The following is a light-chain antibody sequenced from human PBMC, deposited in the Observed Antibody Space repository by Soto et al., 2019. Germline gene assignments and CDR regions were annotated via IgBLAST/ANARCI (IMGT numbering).Light chain of an antibody. J-gene: IGLJ1*01. CDR1: SSDVGGCNY. CDR3: SSYTSTSTYV. V-gene: IGLV2-14*01. CDR2: DVT. Sequence: QSVLTQPASVSGSPGQSITISCTGTSSDVGGCNYVSWYQQHPGKAPKLMIYDVTNRPSGISNRFSGSKSGNTASLTISGLQAEDEADYYCSSYTSTSTYVFGTGTKVTVL.